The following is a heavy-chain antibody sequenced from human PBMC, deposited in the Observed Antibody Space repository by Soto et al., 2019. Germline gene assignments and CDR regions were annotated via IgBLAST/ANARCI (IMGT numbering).Heavy chain of an antibody. Sequence: QVQLVQSGAEVKKPGASVKVSCKASGYTFTSHGISWVRQAPGQGLEWMGWISAYNGNTNYAQKLQGRVTMTTDTSTSTAYMELRSLRSDDTAVHYCARSLYGGNSGWYFDLWGRGTLVTVSS. J-gene: IGHJ2*01. CDR1: GYTFTSHG. D-gene: IGHD4-17*01. V-gene: IGHV1-18*01. CDR2: ISAYNGNT. CDR3: ARSLYGGNSGWYFDL.